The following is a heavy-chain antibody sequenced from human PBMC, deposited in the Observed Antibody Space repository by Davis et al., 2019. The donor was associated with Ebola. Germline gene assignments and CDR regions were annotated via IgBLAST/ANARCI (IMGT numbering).Heavy chain of an antibody. D-gene: IGHD3-10*01. J-gene: IGHJ4*02. CDR1: GFSLSTSGMG. Sequence: SGPTLVKPTQTLTLTCTFSGFSLSTSGMGVGWIRQPPGKALEWLALIYWDDDKRYRPSLKSRLTITKGTSKNQVVLTMINMDPVDTATYYCAHRLGRFGEWNFDYWGLGTLVTVSS. CDR2: IYWDDDK. CDR3: AHRLGRFGEWNFDY. V-gene: IGHV2-5*02.